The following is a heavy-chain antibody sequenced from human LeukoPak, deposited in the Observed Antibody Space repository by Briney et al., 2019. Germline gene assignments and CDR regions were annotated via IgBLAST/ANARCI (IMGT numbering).Heavy chain of an antibody. J-gene: IGHJ4*02. D-gene: IGHD3-22*01. CDR2: ISSSGSTI. CDR1: GFTFSSYE. V-gene: IGHV3-48*03. CDR3: AKAPGSSGYKPLSLDY. Sequence: GGSLRLSCAASGFTFSSYEMHWVRQAPGKGLEWVSYISSSGSTIYYADSVKGRFTISRDNSKNTLYLQMNSLRAEDTAVYYCAKAPGSSGYKPLSLDYWGQGTLVTVSS.